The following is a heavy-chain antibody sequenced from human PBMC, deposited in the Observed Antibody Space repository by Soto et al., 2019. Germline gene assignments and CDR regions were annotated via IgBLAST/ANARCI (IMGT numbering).Heavy chain of an antibody. CDR1: GFTFSAHS. D-gene: IGHD2-15*01. CDR2: ISSTSDSTI. V-gene: IGHV3-48*02. J-gene: IGHJ3*01. CDR3: ATALTPPGRGAFDL. Sequence: EVQLVESGGGSVQPGGPLRLSCAASGFTFSAHSITWVRQAPGKGLEWVSYISSTSDSTIYHADSVKGRFTISRDNAGNSVYLQRSGLRDDDTAMYYCATALTPPGRGAFDLWGQGTMVTVSS.